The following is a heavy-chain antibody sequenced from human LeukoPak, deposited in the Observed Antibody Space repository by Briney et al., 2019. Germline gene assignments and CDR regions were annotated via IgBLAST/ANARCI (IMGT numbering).Heavy chain of an antibody. Sequence: GGSLRVSCAASGVTFCSYSINGVRAALGRGRGWVSYIRSGSSYIYYADSVKGRFTISRDNAQNSLYLQMNSLRAEHTAVYHCARDRERITMVRGLPFDYWGQGTLVTVSS. J-gene: IGHJ4*02. D-gene: IGHD3-10*01. V-gene: IGHV3-21*01. CDR1: GVTFCSYS. CDR3: ARDRERITMVRGLPFDY. CDR2: IRSGSSYI.